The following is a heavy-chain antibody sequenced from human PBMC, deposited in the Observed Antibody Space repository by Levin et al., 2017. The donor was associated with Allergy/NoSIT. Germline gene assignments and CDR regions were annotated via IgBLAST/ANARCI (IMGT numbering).Heavy chain of an antibody. CDR3: ARAKRWLQFVHPPDY. CDR2: IYYSGST. CDR1: GGSISSYY. J-gene: IGHJ4*02. V-gene: IGHV4-59*01. Sequence: SSETLSLTCTVSGGSISSYYWSWIRQPPGKGLEWIGYIYYSGSTNYNPSLKSRVTISVDTSKNQFSLKLSSVTAADTAVYYCARAKRWLQFVHPPDYWGQGTLVTVSS. D-gene: IGHD5-24*01.